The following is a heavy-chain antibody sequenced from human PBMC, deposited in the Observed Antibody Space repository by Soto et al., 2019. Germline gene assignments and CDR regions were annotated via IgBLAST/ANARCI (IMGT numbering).Heavy chain of an antibody. CDR1: GYSFTSYW. CDR3: ARQPVYYYDSSGYRDY. D-gene: IGHD3-22*01. Sequence: PGESLKISCKGSGYSFTSYWIGWVRQMPGKGLEWMGIIYPGDSDTRYSPSFQGQVTISADKSISTTYLQWSSLKASDTAMYYCARQPVYYYDSSGYRDYWGQGTLVTVSS. CDR2: IYPGDSDT. J-gene: IGHJ4*02. V-gene: IGHV5-51*01.